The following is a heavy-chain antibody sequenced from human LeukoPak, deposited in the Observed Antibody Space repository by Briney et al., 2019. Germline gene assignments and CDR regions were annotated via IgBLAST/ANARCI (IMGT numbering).Heavy chain of an antibody. V-gene: IGHV1-69*06. J-gene: IGHJ4*02. CDR1: GGTFSSYA. CDR3: ARDRGEYSGYGYYFDY. Sequence: SVKVSCEASGGTFSSYAISWVRQAPGQGLEWMGGIIPIFGTANYAQKFQGRVTITADKSTSTAYMELSSLRSEDTAVYYCARDRGEYSGYGYYFDYWGQGTLVTVSS. D-gene: IGHD5-12*01. CDR2: IIPIFGTA.